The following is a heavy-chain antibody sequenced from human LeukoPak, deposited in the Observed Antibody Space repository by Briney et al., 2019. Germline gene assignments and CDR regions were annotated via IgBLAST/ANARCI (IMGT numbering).Heavy chain of an antibody. CDR1: GGTFSSYA. Sequence: ASVKVSCKASGGTFSSYAISWVRQAPGQGLEWMGGIIPIFGTANYAQKFQGRVTITADESTSTAYMELSSLRSEDTAVYYCAILNSNSRRYYYYYMDVWGKGTTVTVSS. CDR2: IIPIFGTA. D-gene: IGHD6-6*01. CDR3: AILNSNSRRYYYYYMDV. J-gene: IGHJ6*03. V-gene: IGHV1-69*13.